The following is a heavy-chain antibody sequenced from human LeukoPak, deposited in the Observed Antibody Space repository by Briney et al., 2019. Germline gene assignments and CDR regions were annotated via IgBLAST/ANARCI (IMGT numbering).Heavy chain of an antibody. Sequence: SETLSLTCAVYGGSLSGYFWSWIRQPPGKGLEWIAEVNHNGGTNNNPSLKSRVTISVDTSKNQFSLKLSSVTAADTAVYYCASEGIAAAGTDYWGQGTLVTVSS. CDR3: ASEGIAAAGTDY. D-gene: IGHD6-13*01. J-gene: IGHJ4*02. CDR2: VNHNGGT. CDR1: GGSLSGYF. V-gene: IGHV4-34*01.